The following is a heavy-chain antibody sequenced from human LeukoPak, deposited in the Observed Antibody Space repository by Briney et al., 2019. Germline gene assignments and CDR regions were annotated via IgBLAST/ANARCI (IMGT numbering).Heavy chain of an antibody. V-gene: IGHV4-4*07. D-gene: IGHD1-26*01. CDR2: IYTSVST. CDR1: GGSISSYY. Sequence: SEILSLTCTVSGGSISSYYWSWIRQPAGKGLEWIGRIYTSVSTNYNASLKSRVSMSVDTSKNQFSLKLSSVTAADTAVFYCARENSGSYREFDYWGQGTLVTVSS. CDR3: ARENSGSYREFDY. J-gene: IGHJ4*02.